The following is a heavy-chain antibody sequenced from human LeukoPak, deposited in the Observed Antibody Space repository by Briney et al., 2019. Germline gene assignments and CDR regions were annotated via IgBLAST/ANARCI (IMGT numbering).Heavy chain of an antibody. D-gene: IGHD2-2*01. Sequence: HPGGSLRLSWSASGFTSSSYAMHWVRHAPGKGREWVAGISYDGSNKYFADSVKGRFTISRDNSKNTLYLQMNGLRAEDTAVYYCAKDGCRITSCHVLVDPWGQGTLVTVSS. V-gene: IGHV3-30*18. CDR2: ISYDGSNK. CDR3: AKDGCRITSCHVLVDP. J-gene: IGHJ5*02. CDR1: GFTSSSYA.